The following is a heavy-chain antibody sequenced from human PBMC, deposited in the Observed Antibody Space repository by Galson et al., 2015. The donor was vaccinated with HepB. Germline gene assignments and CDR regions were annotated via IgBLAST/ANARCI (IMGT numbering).Heavy chain of an antibody. J-gene: IGHJ4*02. CDR3: ARELSTYYDFWSGYFPKGGFDY. D-gene: IGHD3-3*01. Sequence: SLRLSCAASGFTFSSYWMSWVRQAPGKGLEWVANIKQDGSEKYYVDSVKGRFTISRDNAKNSLYLQMNSLRAEDTAVYYCARELSTYYDFWSGYFPKGGFDYWGQGTLVTVSS. V-gene: IGHV3-7*05. CDR2: IKQDGSEK. CDR1: GFTFSSYW.